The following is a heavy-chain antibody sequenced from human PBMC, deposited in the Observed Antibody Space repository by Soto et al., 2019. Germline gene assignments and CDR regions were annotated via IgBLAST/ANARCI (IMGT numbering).Heavy chain of an antibody. CDR3: VRGRYGSEIH. CDR1: GFTVSSNY. V-gene: IGHV3-53*04. J-gene: IGHJ4*02. D-gene: IGHD3-10*01. Sequence: EVRLVESGGGLVQPGGSLRLSCAAFGFTVSSNYMTWVRLAPGKGLDWVSLVYSGGATHYAASVKGRFTISTHRSQNTLFLQMNSLRTEDTATYYCVRGRYGSEIHWGQGTKVTFSS. CDR2: VYSGGAT.